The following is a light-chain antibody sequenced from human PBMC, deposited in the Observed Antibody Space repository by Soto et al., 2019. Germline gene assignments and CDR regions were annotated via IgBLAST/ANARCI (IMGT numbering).Light chain of an antibody. J-gene: IGKJ2*01. CDR2: DAS. CDR1: QGISSA. V-gene: IGKV1-13*02. CDR3: QQFNSYPMYT. Sequence: AIQLTQSPSSLSASVGDRVTITCRASQGISSALAWYQQEPGKAPKLLIYDASSLESGVPSRFSGSGSGTDFTLTISSLQPEDFATYYCQQFNSYPMYTFGQGTKLEIK.